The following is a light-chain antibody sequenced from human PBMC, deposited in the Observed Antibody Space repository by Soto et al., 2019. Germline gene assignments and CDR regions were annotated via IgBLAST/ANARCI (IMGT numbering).Light chain of an antibody. Sequence: EIGLTQSPGTLSLSPGERATLSCRASQSVSSSYLAWYQQKPGQAPRLLIYGASSRATGIPDRFSGSGSGTDFTLTISRLEPEDFAGYYCQQYGSSPPYTFGQGTKLEIK. CDR2: GAS. V-gene: IGKV3-20*01. CDR3: QQYGSSPPYT. CDR1: QSVSSSY. J-gene: IGKJ2*01.